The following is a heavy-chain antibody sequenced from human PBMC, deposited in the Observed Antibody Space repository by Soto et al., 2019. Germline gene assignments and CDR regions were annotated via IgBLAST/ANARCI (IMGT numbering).Heavy chain of an antibody. Sequence: QVQLVESGGGVVQPGRSLRLSCAASGFTFSSYAMHWVRQAPGKGLEWVAVISYDGSNKYYADSVKGRFTISRDNSKNTVYLQMNSRRAGDTVVYYCARESGDVDYWGQGTLVTVSS. J-gene: IGHJ4*02. V-gene: IGHV3-30-3*01. CDR3: ARESGDVDY. D-gene: IGHD7-27*01. CDR1: GFTFSSYA. CDR2: ISYDGSNK.